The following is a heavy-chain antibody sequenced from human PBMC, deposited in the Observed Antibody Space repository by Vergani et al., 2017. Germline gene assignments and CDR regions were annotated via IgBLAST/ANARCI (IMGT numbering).Heavy chain of an antibody. Sequence: VQLVESGGGVVQPGRSLRLSCAASGFTVSSNYMSWVRQAPGKGLEWVSVIYSGGSTYYADSVKGRFTISRDNSKNTLYLQMNSLRAEDTAVYYCARTILGYSYGVYYFDYWGQGTLVTVSS. J-gene: IGHJ4*02. CDR3: ARTILGYSYGVYYFDY. D-gene: IGHD5-18*01. V-gene: IGHV3-66*02. CDR1: GFTVSSNY. CDR2: IYSGGST.